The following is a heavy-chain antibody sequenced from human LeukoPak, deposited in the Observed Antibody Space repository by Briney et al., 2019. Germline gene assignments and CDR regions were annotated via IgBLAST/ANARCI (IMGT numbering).Heavy chain of an antibody. CDR3: ARATRILYPPDDY. Sequence: SETLSLTCAVYGGSFSGYYWSWIRQPPGKGLEWIGEINHSGSTNYNPSLKSRVTISVDTSKNQFSLKLSSVTAADTAVYYCARATRILYPPDDYWGQGTLVTVSS. J-gene: IGHJ4*02. CDR2: INHSGST. D-gene: IGHD2-8*01. CDR1: GGSFSGYY. V-gene: IGHV4-34*01.